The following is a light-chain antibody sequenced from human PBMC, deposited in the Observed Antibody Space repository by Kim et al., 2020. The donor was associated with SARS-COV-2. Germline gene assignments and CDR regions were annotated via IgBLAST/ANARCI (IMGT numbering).Light chain of an antibody. CDR1: NIGIKS. Sequence: APGKTARIPCGGNNIGIKSVHWYQHKPGQAPVLVIYYDSDRPSGIPERFSGSNSGNTATLTISRVEAGDEADYYCLVWDGTSDHYVFGTGTKVTVL. J-gene: IGLJ1*01. CDR2: YDS. V-gene: IGLV3-21*04. CDR3: LVWDGTSDHYV.